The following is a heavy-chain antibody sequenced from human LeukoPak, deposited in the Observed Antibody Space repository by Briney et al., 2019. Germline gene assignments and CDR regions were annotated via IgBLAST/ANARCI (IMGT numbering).Heavy chain of an antibody. CDR1: GGTFSSYA. J-gene: IGHJ4*02. V-gene: IGHV1-69*13. Sequence: ASVKVSCKASGGTFSSYAISWVRQAPGQGLEWMGGIIPIFGTANYAQKFQGRVTITADESTSTAYMELSSLRSEDTAVYYCARSRSSTSWYYFDYWGQGTLVTVSS. CDR2: IIPIFGTA. CDR3: ARSRSSTSWYYFDY. D-gene: IGHD2-2*01.